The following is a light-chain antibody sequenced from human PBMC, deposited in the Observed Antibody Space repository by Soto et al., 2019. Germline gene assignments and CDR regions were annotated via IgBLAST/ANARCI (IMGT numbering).Light chain of an antibody. V-gene: IGKV3-20*01. CDR3: QHYGSPLT. CDR2: GAS. CDR1: QSVRSSY. J-gene: IGKJ4*01. Sequence: SVVTQSPCTLSLSPGGRATLSCRASQSVRSSYLAWYQQRPGQAPRLLIFGASFRATGIPDRFSGSGSGTDFTLTISRLEPEDFAVYYCQHYGSPLTFGGGTKV.